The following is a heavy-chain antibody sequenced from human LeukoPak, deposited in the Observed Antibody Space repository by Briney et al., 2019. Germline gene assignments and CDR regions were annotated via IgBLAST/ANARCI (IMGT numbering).Heavy chain of an antibody. J-gene: IGHJ4*02. CDR1: GFTFSSYE. D-gene: IGHD6-19*01. CDR2: ISSGGSTI. V-gene: IGHV3-48*03. CDR3: ARHSSGWYPYDY. Sequence: GGSLRLSCAASGFTFSSYEMNWVRQAPGKGLEWVSYISSGGSTIYYADSVKGRFTISRDNAKNSLYLQMNSLRAEDTAVYYCARHSSGWYPYDYWGQGTLVTVSS.